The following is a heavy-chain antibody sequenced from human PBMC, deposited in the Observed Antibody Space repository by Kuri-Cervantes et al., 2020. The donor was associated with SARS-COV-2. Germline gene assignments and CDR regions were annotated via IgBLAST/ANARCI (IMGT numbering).Heavy chain of an antibody. Sequence: ASVKVSCKASGYTFTSYYMHWVRQAPGQGLERMGIINPSGGSTSYAQRFQGRVTMTRDTSTSTVYMELSSLRSEDTAVYYCARVAWEYSSSPRLDYWGQGTLVTVSS. V-gene: IGHV1-46*01. CDR2: INPSGGST. J-gene: IGHJ4*02. CDR3: ARVAWEYSSSPRLDY. D-gene: IGHD6-6*01. CDR1: GYTFTSYY.